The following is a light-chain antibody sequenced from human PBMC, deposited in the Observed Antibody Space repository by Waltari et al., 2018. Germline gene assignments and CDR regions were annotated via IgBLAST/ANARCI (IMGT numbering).Light chain of an antibody. V-gene: IGKV1-5*03. J-gene: IGKJ1*01. CDR3: QHYNTGSYPRT. Sequence: DIQLTQFPSALSASIGARINIPCRASQSISSWSAWYQQKPGKAPNLLIYKSSTLESGVPSRFSGSGSGTEFTLTITSLQPDDFATYYCQHYNTGSYPRTFGQGTKVEIK. CDR1: QSISSW. CDR2: KSS.